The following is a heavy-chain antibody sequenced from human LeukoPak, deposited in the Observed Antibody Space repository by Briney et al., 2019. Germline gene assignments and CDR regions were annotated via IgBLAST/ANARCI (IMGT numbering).Heavy chain of an antibody. D-gene: IGHD1/OR15-1a*01. CDR2: ISTSTTYI. CDR3: AKVSNTYYYYYMDV. J-gene: IGHJ6*03. V-gene: IGHV3-21*04. CDR1: GFTFSSYS. Sequence: GGSLRLSCAASGFTFSSYSMNWVRQAPGKGLEWVSSISTSTTYIYYADSVKGRFTISRDNSKNTLYLQMNSLRAEDTAVYYCAKVSNTYYYYYMDVWGKGTTVTVSS.